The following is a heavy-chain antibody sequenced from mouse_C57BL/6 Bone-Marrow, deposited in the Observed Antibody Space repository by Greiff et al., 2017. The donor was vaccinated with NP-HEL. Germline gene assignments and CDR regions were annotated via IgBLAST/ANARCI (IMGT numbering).Heavy chain of an antibody. CDR1: GFTFSDFY. D-gene: IGHD2-5*01. CDR3: ARVYSNYDAMDY. J-gene: IGHJ4*01. CDR2: SRNKANDYTT. V-gene: IGHV7-1*01. Sequence: EVKLVESGGGLVQSGRSLRLSCATSGFTFSDFYMEWVRQAPGKGLEWIAASRNKANDYTTEYSASVKGRFIVSRDTSQSILYLQMNALRAEDTAIYYCARVYSNYDAMDYWGQGTSVTVSS.